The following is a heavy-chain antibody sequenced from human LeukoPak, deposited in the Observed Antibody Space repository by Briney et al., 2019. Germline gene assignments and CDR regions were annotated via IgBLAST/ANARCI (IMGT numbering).Heavy chain of an antibody. V-gene: IGHV4-34*01. CDR3: ARESANGDWEDY. D-gene: IGHD2-21*01. J-gene: IGHJ4*02. CDR2: INHSGST. CDR1: GGSFSGYY. Sequence: SETLSLTCAVYGGSFSGYYWSWIRQPPGKGLEWIGEINHSGSTNHNPSLKSRVTISVDTSKNQFSLKLSSVTAADTAVYYCARESANGDWEDYWGQGTLVTVSS.